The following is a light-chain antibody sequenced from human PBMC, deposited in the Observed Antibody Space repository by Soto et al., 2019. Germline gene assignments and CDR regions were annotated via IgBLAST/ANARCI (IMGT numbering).Light chain of an antibody. CDR3: LQDFNFPFT. J-gene: IGKJ2*01. CDR1: QDIRNH. Sequence: AIQMTQSPSSLSASVGDRVTITCRASQDIRNHLAWYQQKPGTAPKVLISAASSLQTGVPSRFSGSGSGTDFTLTISSLQPEDFATYYGLQDFNFPFTFGPGTKLEVK. V-gene: IGKV1-6*01. CDR2: AAS.